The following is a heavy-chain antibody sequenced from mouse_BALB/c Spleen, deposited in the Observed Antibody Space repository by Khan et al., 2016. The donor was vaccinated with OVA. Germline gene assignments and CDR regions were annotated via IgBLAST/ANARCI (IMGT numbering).Heavy chain of an antibody. D-gene: IGHD2-10*01. Sequence: QVQLKDSGPGLLAPSHRLSITFTLSGFSLFSFNIHWVLQPPAMGLEWLGMIWGVGVTDYISTLKSRLCISKDNSKRQVFIKMYSLQTDDTAMYLWARTYYWLHRYYAFVLWGPGTS. CDR1: GFSLFSFN. V-gene: IGHV2-6-4*01. J-gene: IGHJ4*01. CDR2: IWGVGVT. CDR3: ARTYYWLHRYYAFVL.